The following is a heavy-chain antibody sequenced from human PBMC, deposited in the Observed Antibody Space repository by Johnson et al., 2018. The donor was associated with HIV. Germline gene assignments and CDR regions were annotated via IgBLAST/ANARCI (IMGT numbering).Heavy chain of an antibody. CDR1: GFTVSSNY. CDR2: ICSGGST. J-gene: IGHJ3*02. V-gene: IGHV3-66*01. CDR3: ASDATYRKYALTSFDI. D-gene: IGHD1-14*01. Sequence: VQLVESGGGVVQPGRSLRLSCAASGFTVSSNYMTWVRQAPGKGPEWVSVICSGGSTYYADAVKGKSTISRDNAKISLYLQMNTLRAEETAVYYCASDATYRKYALTSFDIWGQGAMVTVSS.